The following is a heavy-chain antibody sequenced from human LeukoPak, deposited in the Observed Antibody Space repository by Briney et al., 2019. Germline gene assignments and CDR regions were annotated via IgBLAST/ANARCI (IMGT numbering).Heavy chain of an antibody. CDR3: ARDQGSWSFDI. CDR1: GGSISTYY. CDR2: IYNSGST. V-gene: IGHV4-59*01. Sequence: SQTLSLTCTVSGGSISTYYWSWIRQPPGKGLEWIGHIYNSGSTNYSPSLKSRVTISVDTSKNQFSLKLSSVTAADTAVYYCARDQGSWSFDIWGQGTMVTVSS. J-gene: IGHJ3*02. D-gene: IGHD6-13*01.